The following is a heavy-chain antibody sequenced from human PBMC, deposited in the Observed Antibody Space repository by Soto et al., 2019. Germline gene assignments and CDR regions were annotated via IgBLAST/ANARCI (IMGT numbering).Heavy chain of an antibody. CDR2: ISYDDSNK. J-gene: IGHJ6*02. CDR3: LGYCSSTSCPVDV. D-gene: IGHD2-2*01. CDR1: GFTFSSYG. V-gene: IGHV3-30*03. Sequence: QVQLVESGGGVVQPGKSLRLSCAASGFTFSSYGMHWVRQAPGKGLEWVAVISYDDSNKYYADSVRGRFTISRDNSKNTVYLQMNSLRVEDTAVYYCLGYCSSTSCPVDVWGQGTTVTVSS.